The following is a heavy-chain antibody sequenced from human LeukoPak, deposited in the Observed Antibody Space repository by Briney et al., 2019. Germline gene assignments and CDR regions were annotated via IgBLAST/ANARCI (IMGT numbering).Heavy chain of an antibody. D-gene: IGHD2-8*01. CDR3: ARPPSGTVNASTYGVIDY. CDR2: IYYSGST. J-gene: IGHJ4*02. CDR1: GGSISSYY. Sequence: SETLSLTCTVSGGSISSYYWSWIRQPPGKGLEWIGYIYYSGSTNYKYSLKSRGTISVDTSKNQCSLKMSSVTAADTAMYYCARPPSGTVNASTYGVIDYWGQGTLVTVSS. V-gene: IGHV4-59*12.